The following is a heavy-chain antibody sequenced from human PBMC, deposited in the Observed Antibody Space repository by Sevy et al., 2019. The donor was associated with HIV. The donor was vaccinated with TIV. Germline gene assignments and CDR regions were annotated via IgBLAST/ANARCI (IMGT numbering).Heavy chain of an antibody. Sequence: GGSLRLSCAVSGFTFSSFWMSWVRQAPGKGLEWVANIKQDGSEKYYVDSVKDRFTISRENAKNSLYLQMNSLRAEDAAMYYCAKQANWALDYWGQGTLVTVSS. V-gene: IGHV3-7*01. CDR2: IKQDGSEK. D-gene: IGHD3-16*01. CDR1: GFTFSSFW. CDR3: AKQANWALDY. J-gene: IGHJ4*02.